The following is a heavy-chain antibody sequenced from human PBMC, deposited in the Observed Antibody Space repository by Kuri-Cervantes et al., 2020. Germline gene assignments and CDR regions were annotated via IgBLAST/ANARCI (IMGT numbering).Heavy chain of an antibody. Sequence: GESLKISCAASGFTVSSNYMSWVRQAPGKGLEWVSVIYSGGSTYYADSVKGRFTISRDNSKNTLYLQMNSLRAEDTAVYYCARVYCSGGSCYVGWYFDLWGRGTLVTVSS. D-gene: IGHD2-15*01. CDR2: IYSGGST. J-gene: IGHJ2*01. V-gene: IGHV3-53*01. CDR3: ARVYCSGGSCYVGWYFDL. CDR1: GFTVSSNY.